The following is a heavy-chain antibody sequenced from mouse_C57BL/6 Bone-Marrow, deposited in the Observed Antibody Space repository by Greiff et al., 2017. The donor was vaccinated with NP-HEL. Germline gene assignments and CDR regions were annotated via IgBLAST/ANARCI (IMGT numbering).Heavy chain of an antibody. CDR3: TNGDYAAY. Sequence: EVQLQQSGAELVRPGASVKLSCTASGFHIKDDYMHWVKQRPEQGLEWIGWIDPENGDTEYASKFQGKATITADTSSNTAYLQLSSLTSEDTAVYYCTNGDYAAYWGQGTLVTVSA. D-gene: IGHD2-4*01. CDR2: IDPENGDT. CDR1: GFHIKDDY. V-gene: IGHV14-4*01. J-gene: IGHJ3*01.